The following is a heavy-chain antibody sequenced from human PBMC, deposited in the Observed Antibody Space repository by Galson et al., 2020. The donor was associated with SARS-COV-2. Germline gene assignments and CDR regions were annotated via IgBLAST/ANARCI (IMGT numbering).Heavy chain of an antibody. CDR3: AIPSCSGGSCSLPEY. V-gene: IGHV4-4*02. J-gene: IGHJ4*02. CDR2: IYHSGST. D-gene: IGHD2-15*01. Sequence: SETLSLTCAVSGGSISSSNWWSWVRQPPGKGLEWIGEIYHSGSTNYNPSLKSRVTISVDKSKNQFSLKLSSVTAADTAVYYCAIPSCSGGSCSLPEYWGQGTLVTVSS. CDR1: GGSISSSNW.